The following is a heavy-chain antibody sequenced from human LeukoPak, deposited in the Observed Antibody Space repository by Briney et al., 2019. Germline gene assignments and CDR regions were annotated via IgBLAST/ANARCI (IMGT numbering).Heavy chain of an antibody. D-gene: IGHD1-1*01. V-gene: IGHV4-38-2*01. Sequence: SETLSLTCAVSGYSINSGYYWGWIRQPPGKGLEWIVRISHGGGTYYNPALKSRVTTSVDPYKNQFSLTLTSVTAADTAVYYCGRVMERGPNWFGPWGKGTLVTVSS. J-gene: IGHJ5*02. CDR2: ISHGGGT. CDR1: GYSINSGYY. CDR3: GRVMERGPNWFGP.